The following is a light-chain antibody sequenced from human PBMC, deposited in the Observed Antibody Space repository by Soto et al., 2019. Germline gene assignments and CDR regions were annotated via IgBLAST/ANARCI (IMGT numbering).Light chain of an antibody. CDR2: GAS. CDR1: QAVSSNY. Sequence: TQSPGTLSSSPGERATLSCRASQAVSSNYLAWYQQKPGQAPRLLIYGASSRATGIPDRFSGSGSGTDFTLTISRLEPEDFAVFYCQQYGGSPWTFGQGTKVDI. V-gene: IGKV3-20*01. J-gene: IGKJ1*01. CDR3: QQYGGSPWT.